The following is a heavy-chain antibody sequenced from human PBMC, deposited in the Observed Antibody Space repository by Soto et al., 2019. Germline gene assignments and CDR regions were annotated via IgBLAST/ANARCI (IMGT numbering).Heavy chain of an antibody. J-gene: IGHJ4*02. D-gene: IGHD5-18*01. V-gene: IGHV3-30*18. CDR3: AKDLSGAMATYFDY. Sequence: GGSLRLSCAASGFTFSSYGMHWVRQAPGKGLEWVAVISYDGSNKYYADSVKGRFTISRDNSKNTLYLQMNSLRAEDTAVYYCAKDLSGAMATYFDYWGQGTLVTVSS. CDR2: ISYDGSNK. CDR1: GFTFSSYG.